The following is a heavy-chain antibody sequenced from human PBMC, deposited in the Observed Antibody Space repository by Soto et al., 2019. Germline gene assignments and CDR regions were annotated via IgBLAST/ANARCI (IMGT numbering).Heavy chain of an antibody. J-gene: IGHJ5*02. CDR2: IIPMFGTV. CDR1: GDIINYA. Sequence: QVQLVQSGAEVKKPGSSVKVSCKASGDIINYAISWVRQAPGQGLEWMGGIIPMFGTVEYEQKFQGRVTITADESTRTAYMELSSLTSQDTAVYYCANRAGRNYSDWFDPWGQGTLVTVSS. CDR3: ANRAGRNYSDWFDP. D-gene: IGHD1-7*01. V-gene: IGHV1-69*01.